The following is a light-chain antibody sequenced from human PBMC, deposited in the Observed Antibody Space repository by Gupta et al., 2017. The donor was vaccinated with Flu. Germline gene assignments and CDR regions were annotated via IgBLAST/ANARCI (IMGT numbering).Light chain of an antibody. V-gene: IGKV3-20*01. CDR2: GAS. CDR3: KQYGSAPRT. CDR1: RSVNSSY. Sequence: VLTPSPGTLSLSPGESATLSCRASRSVNSSYLAWYRQKPGQAPRLLIYGASSRATGIPDRFSGSGSGTDCTLTISRVEPEDVVVYYCKQYGSAPRTFGQGTKVEIK. J-gene: IGKJ1*01.